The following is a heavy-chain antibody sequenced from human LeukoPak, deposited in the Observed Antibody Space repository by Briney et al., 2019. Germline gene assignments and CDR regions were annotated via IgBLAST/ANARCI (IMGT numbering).Heavy chain of an antibody. CDR1: GGSFSGYY. CDR3: ARGSWFDP. Sequence: SETLSLTCAVYGGSFSGYYWSWIRQPPGEGLEWIGEINHSGSTNYNPSLKSRVTISVDTSKNQFSLKLSSVTAADTAVYYCARGSWFDPCGQGTLVTVSS. J-gene: IGHJ5*02. CDR2: INHSGST. V-gene: IGHV4-34*01.